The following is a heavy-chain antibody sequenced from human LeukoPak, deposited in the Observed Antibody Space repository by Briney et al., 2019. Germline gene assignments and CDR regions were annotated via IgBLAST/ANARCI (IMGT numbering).Heavy chain of an antibody. Sequence: SVKVSCKASGGTFSSYAITWVRQAPGQGLEWMGRIIPIFGTANYAQKFQGRVTITTDESTSTAYMELSILRSDDTAVYYCTRERPPGDSSSWFLEGYFDIWGQGTMVTVSS. CDR2: IIPIFGTA. J-gene: IGHJ4*02. D-gene: IGHD6-13*01. V-gene: IGHV1-69*05. CDR1: GGTFSSYA. CDR3: TRERPPGDSSSWFLEGYFDI.